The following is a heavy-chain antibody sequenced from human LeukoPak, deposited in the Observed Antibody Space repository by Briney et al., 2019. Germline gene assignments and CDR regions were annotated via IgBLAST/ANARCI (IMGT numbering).Heavy chain of an antibody. CDR3: ARGPPSIFGVVTVPYYFDY. V-gene: IGHV3-30*04. CDR1: GFIFSSYA. CDR2: TSHDGNNK. Sequence: GGSLRLSWAASGFIFSSYAMHWVRQAPGKGLEWVIVTSHDGNNKYYADSVKGRFTISRDNSKNTLYLQMNSLRTEDTAVYYCARGPPSIFGVVTVPYYFDYWGQGTLVTVSS. J-gene: IGHJ4*02. D-gene: IGHD3-3*01.